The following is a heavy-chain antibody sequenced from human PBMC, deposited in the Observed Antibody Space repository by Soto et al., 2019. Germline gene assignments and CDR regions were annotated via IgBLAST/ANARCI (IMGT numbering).Heavy chain of an antibody. CDR3: ARNWFSVARRFYFDY. V-gene: IGHV4-59*01. D-gene: IGHD6-19*01. Sequence: SETLSLTCTVSGGSINTYYWSWIRQPPGKGLEWIGYVDYSGNSDSSPSLKSRVTISIDTSKKQVSLKLNSVTAADTAVYYCARNWFSVARRFYFDYWGPGILVTV. CDR2: VDYSGNS. CDR1: GGSINTYY. J-gene: IGHJ4*02.